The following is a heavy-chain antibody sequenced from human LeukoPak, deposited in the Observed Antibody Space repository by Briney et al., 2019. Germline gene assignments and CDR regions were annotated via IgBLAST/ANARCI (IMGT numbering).Heavy chain of an antibody. J-gene: IGHJ4*02. Sequence: SSETLSLTCTVSGGSVSSGSYYWSWIRQPPGKGLEWIGYIYYSGSTNYNPSLKSRVTISVDTSKNQFSLKLSSVTAADTAVYYCASFSSGHYYWGQGTLVTVSS. V-gene: IGHV4-61*01. CDR3: ASFSSGHYY. CDR1: GGSVSSGSYY. CDR2: IYYSGST. D-gene: IGHD3-22*01.